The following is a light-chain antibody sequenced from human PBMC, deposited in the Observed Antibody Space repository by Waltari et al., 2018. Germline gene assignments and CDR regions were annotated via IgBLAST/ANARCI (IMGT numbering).Light chain of an antibody. Sequence: QSALTQPPSASGSPGQSVTISCTGTSSDVGGSNYVSWYQQHPGKAPKLPLYEVSKRPSGVPDRFSGSKSGNTASLTVSGLQAEDEADYYCSSYAGSNDVAFGGGTKLSVL. CDR1: SSDVGGSNY. CDR2: EVS. CDR3: SSYAGSNDVA. V-gene: IGLV2-8*01. J-gene: IGLJ2*01.